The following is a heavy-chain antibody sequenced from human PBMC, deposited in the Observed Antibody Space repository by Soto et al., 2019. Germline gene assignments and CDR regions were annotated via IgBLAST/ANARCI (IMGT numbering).Heavy chain of an antibody. D-gene: IGHD2-2*01. CDR3: ARAGYIDCSSTSCGVDYYYGMDV. CDR2: ISAYNGNT. V-gene: IGHV1-18*01. J-gene: IGHJ6*02. Sequence: QVQLVQSGAEVKKPGASVKVSCKASGYTFTSYGISWVRQAPGQGLEWMGWISAYNGNTNYAQKLQGRVTMTTDTSTRTADMELRSQSTDDTAVYYWARAGYIDCSSTSCGVDYYYGMDVWGQGTTVTVS. CDR1: GYTFTSYG.